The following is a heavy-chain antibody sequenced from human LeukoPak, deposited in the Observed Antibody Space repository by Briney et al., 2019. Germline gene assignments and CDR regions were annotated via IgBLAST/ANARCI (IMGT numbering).Heavy chain of an antibody. CDR1: GYTFTSYG. J-gene: IGHJ5*02. CDR2: ISPNNGNT. Sequence: ASVKVSCKTSGYTFTSYGISWVRQAPGQGLEWMGWISPNNGNTNYAQRFQGRVTMTTATSTSTVYMELKSLISDDTAIYYCARRKNWSYEGFDPWGQGTLVTVSS. CDR3: ARRKNWSYEGFDP. D-gene: IGHD1-7*01. V-gene: IGHV1-18*04.